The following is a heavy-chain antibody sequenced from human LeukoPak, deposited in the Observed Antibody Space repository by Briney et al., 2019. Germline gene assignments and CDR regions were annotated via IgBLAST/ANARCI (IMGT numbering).Heavy chain of an antibody. V-gene: IGHV3-9*01. CDR1: GFSFSSYA. D-gene: IGHD1-26*01. CDR2: ISWNSGSI. J-gene: IGHJ1*01. Sequence: AGGSLRLSCTDSGFSFSSYAMRWVRHAPGKGLEWVSGISWNSGSIGYADSVKGRFTISRDNAKNSLYLQMNSLRAEDTALYYCAKDRYGEPEYFQHWGQGTLVTVSS. CDR3: AKDRYGEPEYFQH.